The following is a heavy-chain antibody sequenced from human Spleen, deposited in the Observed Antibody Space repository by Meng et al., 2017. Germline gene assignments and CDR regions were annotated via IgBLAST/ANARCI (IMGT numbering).Heavy chain of an antibody. CDR3: ARVTTVTDIYFDY. CDR1: GGSHSSGGYY. Sequence: QVQLPEPGPGLVKPSQTLSLTCTVSGGSHSSGGYYWSWIRQHPGKGLEWIGYIYYSGSTYYNPSLKSLVTISVDTSKNQFSLKLSSVTAADTAVYYCARVTTVTDIYFDYWGQGTLVTVSS. V-gene: IGHV4-31*01. CDR2: IYYSGST. J-gene: IGHJ4*02. D-gene: IGHD4-17*01.